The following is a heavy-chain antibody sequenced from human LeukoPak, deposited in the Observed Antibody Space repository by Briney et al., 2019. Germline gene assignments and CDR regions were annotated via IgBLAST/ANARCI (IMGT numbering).Heavy chain of an antibody. CDR3: ARDPTRSGLDY. Sequence: SETLSLTCTVSGDSVSSGSYYWSWIRQPPGKGLEWIGYIYYSGSTNYNPSLKSRVTISVDTSKNQFSLKLSSVTAADTAVYYCARDPTRSGLDYWGQGTLVTVSS. V-gene: IGHV4-61*01. CDR1: GDSVSSGSYY. J-gene: IGHJ4*02. CDR2: IYYSGST. D-gene: IGHD4-11*01.